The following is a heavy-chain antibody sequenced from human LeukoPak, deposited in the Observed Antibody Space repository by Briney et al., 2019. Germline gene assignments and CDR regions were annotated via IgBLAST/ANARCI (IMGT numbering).Heavy chain of an antibody. CDR2: ISSSSSYI. V-gene: IGHV3-21*01. J-gene: IGHJ4*02. D-gene: IGHD6-19*01. Sequence: KSGGSLRLSCAASGFTFSSYSMNWVRQAPGKGLEWVSSISSSSSYIYYADSVKGRFTISRDNAKNSLYLQMNSLRAEDTAVYYCASRPSSGWYDTFDYWGQGTLVTVSS. CDR1: GFTFSSYS. CDR3: ASRPSSGWYDTFDY.